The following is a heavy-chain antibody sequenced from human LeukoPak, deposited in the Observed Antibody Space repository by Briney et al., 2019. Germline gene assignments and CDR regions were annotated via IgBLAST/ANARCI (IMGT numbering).Heavy chain of an antibody. J-gene: IGHJ5*02. CDR3: ARRGNCSGGSCPTSPLNWFDP. CDR2: IYYRRRD. V-gene: IGHV4-39*01. Sequence: SETLSLTCTVSGDSISRSNYYWGWIRQPPGKGLEWIGSIYYRRRDDYNPSLKSRVTISVDTSKNQLSLNLSSVTAADTAVYYCARRGNCSGGSCPTSPLNWFDPWGQGTLVTVSS. CDR1: GDSISRSNYY. D-gene: IGHD2-15*01.